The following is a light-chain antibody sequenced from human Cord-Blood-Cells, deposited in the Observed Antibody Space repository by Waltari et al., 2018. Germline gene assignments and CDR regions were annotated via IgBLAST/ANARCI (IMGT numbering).Light chain of an antibody. CDR1: QSVSSSY. CDR3: QQYGSSVYT. Sequence: EIVLTQSPGTLSLSPGERATLSCRASQSVSSSYLAWYQQKPGQAPRLLIYGASNRATGIPDRFSGSGSGTDFTLTISRLEPEDFAVYYCQQYGSSVYTFGQGTKLEIK. CDR2: GAS. V-gene: IGKV3-20*01. J-gene: IGKJ2*01.